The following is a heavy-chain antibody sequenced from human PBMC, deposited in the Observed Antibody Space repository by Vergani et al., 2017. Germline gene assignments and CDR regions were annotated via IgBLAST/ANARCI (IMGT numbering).Heavy chain of an antibody. Sequence: QVQLVETGGGVVQPGGSLRLYCATSGFSFNTYGAHWVRQAPGKGLEWVAFRGYDGRIKYNVDSVKGRFTISRDTSKKTLSLQMRSLRADDTAVYYCAKDGIENSDYGYFDYWVQGTLVTVSS. J-gene: IGHJ4*02. CDR3: AKDGIENSDYGYFDY. D-gene: IGHD4-17*01. CDR2: RGYDGRIK. CDR1: GFSFNTYG. V-gene: IGHV3-30*02.